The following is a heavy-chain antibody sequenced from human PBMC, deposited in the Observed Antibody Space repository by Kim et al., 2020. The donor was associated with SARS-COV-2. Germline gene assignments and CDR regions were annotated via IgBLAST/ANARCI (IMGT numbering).Heavy chain of an antibody. CDR1: GFTVSSNY. Sequence: GGSLRLSCAASGFTVSSNYMSWVRQAPGKGLEWVSVIYSGGSTYYADSVKGRFTISRDNSKNTLYLQMNSLRAEDTAVSYCASPGRSDYGDNTSGGNYWGQGTLVTVSS. V-gene: IGHV3-53*01. J-gene: IGHJ4*02. D-gene: IGHD4-17*01. CDR3: ASPGRSDYGDNTSGGNY. CDR2: IYSGGST.